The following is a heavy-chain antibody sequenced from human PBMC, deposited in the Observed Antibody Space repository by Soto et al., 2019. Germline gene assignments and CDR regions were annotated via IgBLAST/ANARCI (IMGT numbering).Heavy chain of an antibody. CDR2: ISYDGRNK. D-gene: IGHD3-10*01. J-gene: IGHJ4*02. Sequence: QVQLVESGGGVVQPGRSLRLSCAASGFPFTTYGMHWVREGPGKGLEWVAVISYDGRNKYYADSVKGRFTISRDNSKNTLYLQMNSLRPEDTALYYCVGGQYYFDYRGQGTLVTVPS. CDR1: GFPFTTYG. V-gene: IGHV3-30*03. CDR3: VGGQYYFDY.